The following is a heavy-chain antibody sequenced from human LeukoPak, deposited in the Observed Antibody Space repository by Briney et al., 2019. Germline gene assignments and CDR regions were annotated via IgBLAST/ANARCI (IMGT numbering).Heavy chain of an antibody. Sequence: GGSLRLSCAASGFTFSSYAMNWVRQAPGKGLEWVSYISRSGSTIYYADSVKGRFTISRDNAKNSLYLQMNSLRAEDTAVYYCARGYWSVWGQGTLVTVSS. V-gene: IGHV3-48*03. CDR2: ISRSGSTI. J-gene: IGHJ4*02. CDR1: GFTFSSYA. D-gene: IGHD3-3*01. CDR3: ARGYWSV.